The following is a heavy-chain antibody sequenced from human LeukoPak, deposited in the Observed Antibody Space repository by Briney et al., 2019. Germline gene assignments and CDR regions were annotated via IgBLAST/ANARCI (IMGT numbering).Heavy chain of an antibody. Sequence: QPGGSLRLSCAASGLTGSHNYVSWVRPAPGKGMEWVSAIHTSGDTCYADSVKGRFTISRDTSKITLYLQINSLRVEDTAVYYCIVFGDSNHWGQGTLVTVSS. V-gene: IGHV3-53*01. D-gene: IGHD4-17*01. J-gene: IGHJ5*02. CDR1: GLTGSHNY. CDR3: IVFGDSNH. CDR2: IHTSGDT.